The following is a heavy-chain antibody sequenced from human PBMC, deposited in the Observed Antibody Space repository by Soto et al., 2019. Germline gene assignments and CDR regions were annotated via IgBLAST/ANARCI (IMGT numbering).Heavy chain of an antibody. D-gene: IGHD3-22*01. CDR1: GFTFSFCA. J-gene: IGHJ4*02. V-gene: IGHV3-23*01. CDR3: LKVHSDSYYYFDY. CDR2: IRGSGGDT. Sequence: EVQLLESGGGLVQPGGSLRLSCAASGFTFSFCAMSWVRQAPGKGLEWVSSIRGSGGDTYYADSVRGRFTISRDNSKNTLYLQINSLRVEDTAVYYCLKVHSDSYYYFDYWGQGTLVTVSS.